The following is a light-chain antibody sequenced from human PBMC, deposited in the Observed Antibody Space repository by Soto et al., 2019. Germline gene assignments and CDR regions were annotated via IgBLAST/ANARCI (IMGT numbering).Light chain of an antibody. CDR2: EGS. Sequence: QSALTQPASVSGSPGQSITISCTGTSSDVGSYNLVSWYQQHPGKAHKLMIYEGSKRRSGVSNRFSGSKSGNTAYLTLSGLQAEDEADYYCCSYAGSSTFVVFGGGTKLTVL. CDR1: SSDVGSYNL. J-gene: IGLJ2*01. CDR3: CSYAGSSTFVV. V-gene: IGLV2-23*03.